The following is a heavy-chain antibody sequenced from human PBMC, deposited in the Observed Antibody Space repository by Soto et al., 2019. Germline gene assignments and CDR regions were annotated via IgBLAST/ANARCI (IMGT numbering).Heavy chain of an antibody. CDR1: GGSITTGGSY. Sequence: PSETLSLTCTVSGGSITTGGSYWSWIRQHPGKGLEWIGNIYHSGNTYYNPSLKSRLTISVDTSKNHLSLMVDSVTAAETAVYYCARALYGSGVLDVWGQGTTV. V-gene: IGHV4-31*03. D-gene: IGHD3-10*01. CDR2: IYHSGNT. CDR3: ARALYGSGVLDV. J-gene: IGHJ6*02.